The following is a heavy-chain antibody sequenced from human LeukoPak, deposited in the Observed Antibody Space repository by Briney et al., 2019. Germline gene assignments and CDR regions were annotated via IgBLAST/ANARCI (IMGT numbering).Heavy chain of an antibody. D-gene: IGHD2-2*01. V-gene: IGHV4-4*02. J-gene: IGHJ6*03. Sequence: KSSGTLSLTCAVSGGSISSSNWWSWVRQPPGKGLEWIGEIYHSGSTNYNPSLKSRVTISVDTSKNQFSLKLSSVTAADTAVYYCARVRKRYCSSTSCPFAGYYYYMDVWGKGTTVTVSS. CDR3: ARVRKRYCSSTSCPFAGYYYYMDV. CDR2: IYHSGST. CDR1: GGSISSSNW.